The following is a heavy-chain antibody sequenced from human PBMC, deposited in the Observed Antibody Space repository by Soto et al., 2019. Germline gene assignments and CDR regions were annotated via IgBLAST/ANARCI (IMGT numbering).Heavy chain of an antibody. V-gene: IGHV3-11*01. CDR2: ISSSATII. CDR3: ARAVKLWLVGGDYYYYYMDV. D-gene: IGHD6-19*01. J-gene: IGHJ6*03. Sequence: QVQLVESGGGLVKPGGSLRLSCEASGFTLSDYYMTWIRQAPGKGLEWISYISSSATIIYYADYVKGRFTITRDNAKASLYLKMNSLRADDTAVYYCARAVKLWLVGGDYYYYYMDVWGKGTTVTVSS. CDR1: GFTLSDYY.